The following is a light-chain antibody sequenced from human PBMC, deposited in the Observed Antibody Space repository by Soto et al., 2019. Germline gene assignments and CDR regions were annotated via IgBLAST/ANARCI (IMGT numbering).Light chain of an antibody. V-gene: IGKV3-15*01. CDR1: QSVSSN. J-gene: IGKJ1*01. CDR2: GAS. Sequence: QSPSTLSVSPGERATLSCRASQSVSSNLAWYQQKPGQAPSLLIYGASTRATGIPARFSGSGSGTDFTLTISSLQYEDFAVYYCQQYNNWTRTFGQGTKVDIK. CDR3: QQYNNWTRT.